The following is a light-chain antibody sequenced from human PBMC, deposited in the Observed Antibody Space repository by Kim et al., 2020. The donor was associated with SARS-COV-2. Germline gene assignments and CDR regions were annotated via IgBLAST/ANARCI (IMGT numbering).Light chain of an antibody. V-gene: IGKV3-20*01. Sequence: EIVLTQSPGTLSLSPGERATLSCRASQSVSSSYLAWYQQKPGQAPRLLIYGASSRASGIPERFSGSGSGTDFTLTISRLEPEDFAVYYCQQYGSSYTFGGRTKVDIK. CDR2: GAS. CDR3: QQYGSSYT. CDR1: QSVSSSY. J-gene: IGKJ4*01.